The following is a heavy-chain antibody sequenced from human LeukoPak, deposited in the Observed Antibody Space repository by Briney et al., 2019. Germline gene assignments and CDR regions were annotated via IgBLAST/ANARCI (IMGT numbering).Heavy chain of an antibody. J-gene: IGHJ5*02. Sequence: ASVKVSCRASGYTFTSYGISWVRQAPGQGLEWMGLINPSGGSTSYAQKFQGRVTMTRDTSTSTVYMELSSLRSEDTAVYYCARDWETYYDILTGENWFDRWGQGTLVTVSS. CDR2: INPSGGST. V-gene: IGHV1-46*01. CDR3: ARDWETYYDILTGENWFDR. CDR1: GYTFTSYG. D-gene: IGHD3-9*01.